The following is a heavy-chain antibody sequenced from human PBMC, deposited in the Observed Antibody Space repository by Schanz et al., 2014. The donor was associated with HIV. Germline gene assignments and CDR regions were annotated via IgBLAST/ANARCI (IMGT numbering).Heavy chain of an antibody. D-gene: IGHD3-10*01. CDR1: GFTFRSYG. V-gene: IGHV3-33*01. CDR2: IWYNGSNK. CDR3: ARERSGEFGFDY. Sequence: QVQLVESGGGVVQPGRSLRLSCAASGFTFRSYGMHWVRQAPGKGLEWVAVIWYNGSNKYYADSVKGRFTISRDNSKNTLYLQMNSLRAEDTAVYYCARERSGEFGFDYWGQGTLVTVSS. J-gene: IGHJ4*02.